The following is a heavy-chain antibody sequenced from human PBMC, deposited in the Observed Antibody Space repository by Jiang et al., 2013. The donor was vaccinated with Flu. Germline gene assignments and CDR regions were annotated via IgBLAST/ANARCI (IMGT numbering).Heavy chain of an antibody. CDR1: GGTFSSYG. V-gene: IGHV1-69*04. CDR2: IIPVLGIT. Sequence: GAEVKKPGSSVKVSCKASGGTFSSYGVSWVRQAPGQGLEWMGRIIPVLGITNYAQEFQGRVTITADKSASTAYMELSSLMSEDTAVYYCARGFSSTTTCSNDFDFWGQGALVTVSS. D-gene: IGHD2-2*01. CDR3: ARGFSSTTTCSNDFDF. J-gene: IGHJ4*02.